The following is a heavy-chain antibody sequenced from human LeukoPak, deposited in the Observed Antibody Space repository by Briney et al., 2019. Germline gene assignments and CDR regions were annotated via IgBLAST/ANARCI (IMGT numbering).Heavy chain of an antibody. Sequence: PGGSLRLSCAASGFTFSDYYMSWIRQAPGKGLEWVSYISSSSSYTNYADSVEGRFTISRDNAKNSLYLQMNSLRAEDTAVYYCARVAVAGIEDAFDIWGQGTMVTVSS. J-gene: IGHJ3*02. CDR3: ARVAVAGIEDAFDI. V-gene: IGHV3-11*06. CDR2: ISSSSSYT. D-gene: IGHD6-19*01. CDR1: GFTFSDYY.